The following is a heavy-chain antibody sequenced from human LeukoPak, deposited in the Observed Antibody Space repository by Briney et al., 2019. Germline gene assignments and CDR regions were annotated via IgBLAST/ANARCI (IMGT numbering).Heavy chain of an antibody. CDR1: GGTFSSYA. CDR2: ISAYNGNT. CDR3: ARVHYDILTGLSTYGMDV. J-gene: IGHJ6*02. V-gene: IGHV1-18*01. Sequence: ASVKVSCKASGGTFSSYAISWVRQAPGQGLEWMGWISAYNGNTNYAQKLQGRVTMTTDTSTSTAYMELRSLRSDDTAVYYCARVHYDILTGLSTYGMDVWGQGTTVTVSS. D-gene: IGHD3-9*01.